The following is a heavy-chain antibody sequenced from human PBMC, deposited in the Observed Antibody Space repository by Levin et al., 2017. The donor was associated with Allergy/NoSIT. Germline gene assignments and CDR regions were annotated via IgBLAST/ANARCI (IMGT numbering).Heavy chain of an antibody. V-gene: IGHV4-59*01. CDR1: GGSISSYY. CDR2: IYYSGST. D-gene: IGHD3-22*01. Sequence: SETLSLTCTVSGGSISSYYWSWIRQPPGKGLEWIGYIYYSGSTKYNPSLKSRVTISVDTSKNQFSLKLSSVTAADTAVYYCARGGYYYDSSGYSYFDLWGRGTLVTVSS. J-gene: IGHJ2*01. CDR3: ARGGYYYDSSGYSYFDL.